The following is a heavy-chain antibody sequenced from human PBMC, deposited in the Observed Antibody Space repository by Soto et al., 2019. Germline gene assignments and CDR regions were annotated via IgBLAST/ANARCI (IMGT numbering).Heavy chain of an antibody. D-gene: IGHD3-22*01. CDR3: AVIYYYDSSGYPLAY. Sequence: QVQLVQSGAEVKKPGASVKASCKASGYPFTSYGISWVRQAPGQGLVWLGRISAYNGNTNYAQKVQGRVTRTIDTSPSTAYKELRGLRSDNTAVYYCAVIYYYDSSGYPLAYWGQGTLVSVAS. CDR2: ISAYNGNT. V-gene: IGHV1-18*01. CDR1: GYPFTSYG. J-gene: IGHJ4*02.